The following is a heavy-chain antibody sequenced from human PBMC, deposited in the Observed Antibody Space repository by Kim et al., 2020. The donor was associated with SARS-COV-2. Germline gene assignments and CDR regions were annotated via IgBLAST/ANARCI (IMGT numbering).Heavy chain of an antibody. D-gene: IGHD4-17*01. CDR3: AKGVTNSGFDY. V-gene: IGHV3-23*01. J-gene: IGHJ4*02. CDR2: ISWDGTRT. CDR1: GFTFSTSP. Sequence: GGSLRLSCVASGFTFSTSPMGWVRQAPGKGLEWVSRISWDGTRTYYADSVKGRVTMSSDKSKNTVYLHMNSLRVEDTAVYYCAKGVTNSGFDYWGQGAQVTVPS.